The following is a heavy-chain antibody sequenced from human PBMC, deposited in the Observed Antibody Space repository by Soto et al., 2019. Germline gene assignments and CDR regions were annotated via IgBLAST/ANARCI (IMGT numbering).Heavy chain of an antibody. CDR1: GFTFSSYA. CDR3: AKEIRDYGDYVRYYDYMDG. D-gene: IGHD4-17*01. Sequence: EVQLLESGGGLVQPGGSLRLSCAASGFTFSSYAMSWVRQAPGKGLEWVSAISGSGGSTYYADSVKGRCTISRDNSKSTLYVHMNSLRAEDTAVYYCAKEIRDYGDYVRYYDYMDGWGKGPRSPSP. J-gene: IGHJ6*03. CDR2: ISGSGGST. V-gene: IGHV3-23*01.